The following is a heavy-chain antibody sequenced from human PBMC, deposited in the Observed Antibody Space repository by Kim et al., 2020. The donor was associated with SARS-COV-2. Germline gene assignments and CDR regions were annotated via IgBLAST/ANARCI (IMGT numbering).Heavy chain of an antibody. CDR2: ISCNSGSI. Sequence: GGSLRLSCAASGFTFDDYAMNWVRQAPGKGLEWVSGISCNSGSIGYADSVKGRFTISRDNAKNSLYLQMNSLRAEDTALYYCAKELDTGCSNYYGMDVWGQGTTVPV. V-gene: IGHV3-9*01. CDR1: GFTFDDYA. J-gene: IGHJ6*02. D-gene: IGHD5-18*01. CDR3: AKELDTGCSNYYGMDV.